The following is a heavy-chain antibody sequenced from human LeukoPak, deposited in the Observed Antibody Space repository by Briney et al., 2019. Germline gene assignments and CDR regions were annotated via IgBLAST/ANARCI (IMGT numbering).Heavy chain of an antibody. CDR2: TSYDGSKR. Sequence: GGSLRLSCAASGFTFSSYGMHWVRQAPGKGLEWVAVTSYDGSKRYYGGSVKGRFTISRDNSKNTLYLQMNSLRPEDTAVYYCAKGFYSADYYYGMDVWGQGTTVIVSS. CDR3: AKGFYSADYYYGMDV. D-gene: IGHD2-15*01. J-gene: IGHJ6*02. V-gene: IGHV3-30*18. CDR1: GFTFSSYG.